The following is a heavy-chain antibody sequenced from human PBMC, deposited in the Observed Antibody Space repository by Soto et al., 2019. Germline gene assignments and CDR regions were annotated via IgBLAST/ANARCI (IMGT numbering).Heavy chain of an antibody. D-gene: IGHD5-18*01. J-gene: IGHJ4*02. CDR1: GYTFTSYD. V-gene: IGHV1-8*01. CDR2: MNPNSGNT. Sequence: ASVKVSCKASGYTFTSYDINWVRQATGQGLEWMGWMNPNSGNTGYAQKFQGRVTMTRNTSISTAYMELSSLRSEDTAVYYCARGATGLVAPLLLKIQLWSPYYFDYWGQGTLVTVSS. CDR3: ARGATGLVAPLLLKIQLWSPYYFDY.